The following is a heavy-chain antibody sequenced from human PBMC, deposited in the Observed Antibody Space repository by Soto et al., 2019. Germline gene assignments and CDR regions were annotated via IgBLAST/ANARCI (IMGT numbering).Heavy chain of an antibody. J-gene: IGHJ4*02. Sequence: PGGSLRLSCEASGFTFSNYGMNWVRQAPGKGLEWVAVIWYDGSNKYYGDSVKGRFTISRDNTKNLLYLQMNSLRAEDTAVYYCASAPGLYYFDSWGQGILVTVSS. V-gene: IGHV3-33*03. CDR3: ASAPGLYYFDS. CDR2: IWYDGSNK. CDR1: GFTFSNYG.